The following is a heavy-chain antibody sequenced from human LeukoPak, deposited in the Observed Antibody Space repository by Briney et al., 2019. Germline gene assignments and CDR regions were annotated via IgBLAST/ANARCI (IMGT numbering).Heavy chain of an antibody. CDR1: GFTFSSYS. Sequence: GGSLRLSCAASGFTFSSYSMNWVRLAPGKGLEWVSSVSSSSSYIYYADSVKGRFIISRDNAKNSLYLQMYSLRAEDTAVYYCARDQSENYYDSSGDVFDIWGQGTLVTVSS. CDR3: ARDQSENYYDSSGDVFDI. V-gene: IGHV3-21*01. J-gene: IGHJ3*02. D-gene: IGHD3-22*01. CDR2: VSSSSSYI.